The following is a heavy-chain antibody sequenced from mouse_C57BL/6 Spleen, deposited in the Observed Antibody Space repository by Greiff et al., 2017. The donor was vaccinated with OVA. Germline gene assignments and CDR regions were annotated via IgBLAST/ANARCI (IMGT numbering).Heavy chain of an antibody. J-gene: IGHJ1*03. CDR3: ARRGYYEYEGYFDV. CDR1: GYAFTNYL. Sequence: QVQLQQSGAELVRPGTSVKVSCKASGYAFTNYLIEWVKQRPGQGLEWIGVINPGSGGTNYNEKFKGKATLTADKSSSTAYMQLSSLTSEDSAVYFCARRGYYEYEGYFDVWGTGTTVTVSS. V-gene: IGHV1-54*01. CDR2: INPGSGGT. D-gene: IGHD2-4*01.